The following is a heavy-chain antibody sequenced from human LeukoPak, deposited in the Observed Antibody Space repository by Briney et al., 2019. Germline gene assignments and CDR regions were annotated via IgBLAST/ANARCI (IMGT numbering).Heavy chain of an antibody. V-gene: IGHV3-53*01. Sequence: PGGSLRLSCAASGFIVSSDYISWVRQTPGKGLEWVSVIYSGGSTFYAGSVKGRFTISRDNSKNTVYLQMNSLRAEDTAVYYCASGGKYCTGGACYGDWGQGTLVTVSS. CDR3: ASGGKYCTGGACYGD. D-gene: IGHD2-8*02. CDR1: GFIVSSDY. J-gene: IGHJ4*02. CDR2: IYSGGST.